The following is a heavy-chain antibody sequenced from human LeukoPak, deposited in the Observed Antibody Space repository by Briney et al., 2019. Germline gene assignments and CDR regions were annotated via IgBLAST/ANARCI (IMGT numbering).Heavy chain of an antibody. Sequence: GGSLRLSCAASGFTFDDYAMHWVRQAPGKGLEWVSLISGDGGSTYYADSVKGRFTISRDNSKNSLYLQMNSLRTEDTAMYYCATDPEYCGVGSGPGDTDYWGKGTLVTVSS. CDR1: GFTFDDYA. CDR3: ATDPEYCGVGSGPGDTDY. J-gene: IGHJ4*02. D-gene: IGHD2-21*01. CDR2: ISGDGGST. V-gene: IGHV3-43*02.